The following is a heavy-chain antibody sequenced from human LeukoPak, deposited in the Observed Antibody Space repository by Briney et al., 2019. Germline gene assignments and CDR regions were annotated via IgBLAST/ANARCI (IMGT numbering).Heavy chain of an antibody. CDR3: AKDSAFYYIDV. V-gene: IGHV3-NL1*01. CDR1: GFTYSHYG. J-gene: IGHJ6*03. Sequence: GGTLRLSCVASGFTYSHYGMNWVRQAPGKGLEWVSGITSDSRGIYYADSVKGRFTISRDNSKNTLYLQMNSLKGDDTAVYYCAKDSAFYYIDVWGKGTTVIISS. CDR2: ITSDSRGI. D-gene: IGHD3-10*01.